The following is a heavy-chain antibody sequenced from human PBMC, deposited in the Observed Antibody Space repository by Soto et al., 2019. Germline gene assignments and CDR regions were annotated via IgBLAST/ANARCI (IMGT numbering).Heavy chain of an antibody. D-gene: IGHD4-4*01. CDR3: GRGGSNSTNGMDV. V-gene: IGHV3-33*01. Sequence: GGSMRLWCEASLSTFIKYAIHFCPRDPGKGLEWVAVIWYDGNNKYYADSVKGRFTISRDNAKNTLYLQMNSLRAEDTAVYYCGRGGSNSTNGMDVWGHGTTVNIS. CDR2: IWYDGNNK. J-gene: IGHJ6*02. CDR1: LSTFIKYA.